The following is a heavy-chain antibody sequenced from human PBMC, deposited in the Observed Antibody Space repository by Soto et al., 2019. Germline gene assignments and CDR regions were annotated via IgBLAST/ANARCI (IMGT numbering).Heavy chain of an antibody. D-gene: IGHD4-17*01. Sequence: QVQLQQWGAGLLKPSETLSLTCAVYGGSFSGYYWSWIRQPPGKGLEWIGEINHSGSTNYNPSLKSRVTISVDTSKNQFSLKLSSVTAADTAVYYCATLPHDYGDYGGFDYWGQGTLVTVSS. V-gene: IGHV4-34*01. CDR2: INHSGST. CDR3: ATLPHDYGDYGGFDY. J-gene: IGHJ4*02. CDR1: GGSFSGYY.